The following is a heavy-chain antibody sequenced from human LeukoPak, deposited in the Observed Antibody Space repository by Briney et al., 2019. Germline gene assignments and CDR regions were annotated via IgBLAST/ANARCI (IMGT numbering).Heavy chain of an antibody. CDR3: ARETDDFWSGYYLRNGMDV. J-gene: IGHJ6*02. D-gene: IGHD3-3*01. CDR1: GFTFSSYS. Sequence: GGSLRLSCAASGFTFSSYSMTWVRQAPGKGLEWVSSIGSSSSYIYYADSVEGRFTISRDNAKNSLYLQMNSLRAEDTAVYYCARETDDFWSGYYLRNGMDVWGQGTTVTVSS. V-gene: IGHV3-21*01. CDR2: IGSSSSYI.